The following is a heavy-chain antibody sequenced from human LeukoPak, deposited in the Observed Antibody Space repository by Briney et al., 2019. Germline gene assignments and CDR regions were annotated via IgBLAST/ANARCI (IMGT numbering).Heavy chain of an antibody. J-gene: IGHJ4*02. CDR2: INPNSGGT. D-gene: IGHD2-2*01. CDR3: ARVVVVPAAMDY. Sequence: ASVKVSCKASGYTFTGYYMHWVRQAPGQGLEWMGWINPNSGGTNYAQKFQGGVTMTRDTSISTAYMELSRLRSDDTAVYYCARVVVVPAAMDYWGQGTLVTVSS. CDR1: GYTFTGYY. V-gene: IGHV1-2*02.